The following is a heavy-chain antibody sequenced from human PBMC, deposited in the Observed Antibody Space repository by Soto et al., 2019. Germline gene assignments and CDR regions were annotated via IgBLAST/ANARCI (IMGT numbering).Heavy chain of an antibody. CDR3: ARGAGYSSSWYYFDY. V-gene: IGHV3-21*01. CDR1: GFTFSSYS. D-gene: IGHD6-13*01. CDR2: ISSSSSYI. Sequence: KPGGSLRLSCAASGFTFSSYSMNWVRQAPGKGLEWVSSISSSSSYIYYADSVKGRFTISRDNAKNSLYLQMNSLRAEDTAVYYCARGAGYSSSWYYFDYWGQGTLVTVSS. J-gene: IGHJ4*02.